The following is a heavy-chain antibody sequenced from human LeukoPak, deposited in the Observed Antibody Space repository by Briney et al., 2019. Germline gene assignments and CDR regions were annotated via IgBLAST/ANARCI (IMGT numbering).Heavy chain of an antibody. V-gene: IGHV3-7*01. CDR2: IKQDGSEK. CDR1: GFTFSSYW. D-gene: IGHD3-22*01. Sequence: GGSLRLSCAASGFTFSSYWMSWVRQAPGKGLEWVANIKQDGSEKYYVDSVKGRFTISRDNAKNSLYLQMNSLRAEDTAVYYCARDRDYYDSSGYYSYWGQGTLVTVSS. J-gene: IGHJ4*02. CDR3: ARDRDYYDSSGYYSY.